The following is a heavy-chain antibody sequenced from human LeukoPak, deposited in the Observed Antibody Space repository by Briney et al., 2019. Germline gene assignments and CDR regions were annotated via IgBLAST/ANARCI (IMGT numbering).Heavy chain of an antibody. V-gene: IGHV5-51*01. CDR2: IYPGDSDI. CDR3: ARHAYSTSSSLDS. J-gene: IGHJ4*02. CDR1: GYSFSSYW. D-gene: IGHD6-6*01. Sequence: GESLKISCKGSGYSFSSYWIAWVRQMPGKGLEWVGIIYPGDSDIRYSPSFEGQVTISADKSISTAYLQWSSLKASDTAIYYCARHAYSTSSSLDSWGQGTLVTVSS.